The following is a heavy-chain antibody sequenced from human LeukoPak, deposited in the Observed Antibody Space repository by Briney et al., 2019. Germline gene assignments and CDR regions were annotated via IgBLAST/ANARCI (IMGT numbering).Heavy chain of an antibody. D-gene: IGHD2-8*01. CDR1: GYTFTSYG. V-gene: IGHV1-18*01. CDR2: ISAYNGNT. J-gene: IGHJ6*02. CDR3: ARDGGYCTNGVCFVLSPPYYYGMDV. Sequence: ASVKVSCKASGYTFTSYGISWVRQAPGQGLEWMGWISAYNGNTNYAQKLQGRVTMTTDTSTSTAYMELRSLRSDDTAVYYCARDGGYCTNGVCFVLSPPYYYGMDVWGQGTTVTVSS.